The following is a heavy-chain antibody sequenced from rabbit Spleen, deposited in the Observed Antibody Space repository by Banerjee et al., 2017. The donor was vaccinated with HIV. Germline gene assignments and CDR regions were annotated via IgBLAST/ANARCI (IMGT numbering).Heavy chain of an antibody. D-gene: IGHD2-1*01. CDR3: ARGSAAMTLVITGFYFNL. V-gene: IGHV1S45*01. J-gene: IGHJ4*01. CDR1: GFDFSTYS. Sequence: QEQLVESGGGLVQPGGSLKLSCKASGFDFSTYSMSWVRQAPGKGLEWIGTIYAGSTGTTDYASWAKGRFTISKTSSTTVDLKMTSLTAADTATYFCARGSAAMTLVITGFYFNLWGPGTLVTVS. CDR2: IYAGSTGTT.